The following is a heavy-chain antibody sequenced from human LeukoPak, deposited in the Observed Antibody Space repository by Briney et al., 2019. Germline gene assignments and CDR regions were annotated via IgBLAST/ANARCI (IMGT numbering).Heavy chain of an antibody. Sequence: SETLSLTCTVSGGSISSGSYYWSWIRQPAGKGLEWIGRSYTSGSTNYNPSLKSRVTISVDTSKNQFSLKLSSVTAADTAVYYCARAAVALAPKNSWFDPWGQGTLVTVSS. CDR2: SYTSGST. J-gene: IGHJ5*02. V-gene: IGHV4-61*02. D-gene: IGHD6-19*01. CDR1: GGSISSGSYY. CDR3: ARAAVALAPKNSWFDP.